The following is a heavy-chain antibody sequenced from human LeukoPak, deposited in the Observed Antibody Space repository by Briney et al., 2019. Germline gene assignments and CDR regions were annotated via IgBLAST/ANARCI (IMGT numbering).Heavy chain of an antibody. J-gene: IGHJ3*02. CDR2: IIPIFGTA. Sequence: SVKVSCKASGGTFSSYAISWVRQAPGQGLEWMGGIIPIFGTANYAQKFQGRVTITTDESTSTAYMELSSLRSEDTAVYYCASVYCSSTSCYGGNAFDIWGQGTMVTVSS. D-gene: IGHD2-2*01. CDR3: ASVYCSSTSCYGGNAFDI. CDR1: GGTFSSYA. V-gene: IGHV1-69*05.